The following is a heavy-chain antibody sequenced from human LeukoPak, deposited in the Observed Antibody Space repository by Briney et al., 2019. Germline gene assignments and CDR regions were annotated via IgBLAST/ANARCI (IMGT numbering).Heavy chain of an antibody. J-gene: IGHJ6*02. Sequence: ASVKVSCKASGYTFTSYGISWVRQAPGQGLEWMGWISAYNGNTNYAQKLQGRVTMTTDTSTSTAYMELRSLRSDDTAVYYCARDEQWLVRGRYYYGIDAWGQGTTVTVSS. CDR1: GYTFTSYG. V-gene: IGHV1-18*01. CDR3: ARDEQWLVRGRYYYGIDA. CDR2: ISAYNGNT. D-gene: IGHD6-19*01.